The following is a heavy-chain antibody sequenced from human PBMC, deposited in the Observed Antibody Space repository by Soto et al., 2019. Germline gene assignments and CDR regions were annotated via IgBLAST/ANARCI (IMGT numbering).Heavy chain of an antibody. V-gene: IGHV4-28*01. Sequence: SETLSHTCAVSGYSISSSNWWGWIRQPPGKGLEWIGYIYYSGTTYYNPSLKSRVTISVDTSKNQFSLKLTSVTAADTAVYYCARLKGYQLLHSNWFDPWGQGALVTVSS. CDR3: ARLKGYQLLHSNWFDP. J-gene: IGHJ5*02. D-gene: IGHD2-2*01. CDR1: GYSISSSNW. CDR2: IYYSGTT.